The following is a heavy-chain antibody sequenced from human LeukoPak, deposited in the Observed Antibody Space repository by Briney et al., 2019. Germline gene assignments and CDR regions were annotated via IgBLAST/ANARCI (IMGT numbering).Heavy chain of an antibody. CDR2: IGTNGTYI. V-gene: IGHV3-21*01. Sequence: GGSLRLSCAASGFTFINYSINWVRQAPGKGLEWVSSIGTNGTYIFYADSVKGRFTISRDNAKNSVYLQMNSLRAEDTAVYYCAELGITMIGGVWGKGTTVTISS. CDR3: AELGITMIGGV. CDR1: GFTFINYS. J-gene: IGHJ6*04. D-gene: IGHD3-10*02.